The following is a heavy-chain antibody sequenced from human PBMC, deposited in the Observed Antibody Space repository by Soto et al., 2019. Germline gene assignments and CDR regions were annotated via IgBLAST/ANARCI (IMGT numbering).Heavy chain of an antibody. CDR1: GFTLSTYG. J-gene: IGHJ4*02. Sequence: GGSLRLSCAAAGFTLSTYGVHWVRQAPGKGLEWVGRIKSKTDGGTTDYAAPVKGRFTISRDDSKNTLYLQMNSLKTEDTAVYYCTTEPRNDYWGQGTLVTVSS. V-gene: IGHV3-15*01. CDR2: IKSKTDGGTT. CDR3: TTEPRNDY.